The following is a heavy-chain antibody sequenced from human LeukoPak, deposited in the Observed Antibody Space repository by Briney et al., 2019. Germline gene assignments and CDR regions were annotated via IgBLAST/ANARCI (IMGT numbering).Heavy chain of an antibody. Sequence: SVKVSCKASGGTFSSYAISWVRQAPGQGLEWMGGIIPIFGTANYAQKFQGRVTITADESTGTAYMELSSLRSEDTAVYYCAREGQGYCSSTSCSLGNWGQGTLVTVSS. J-gene: IGHJ4*02. CDR3: AREGQGYCSSTSCSLGN. CDR2: IIPIFGTA. D-gene: IGHD2-2*01. CDR1: GGTFSSYA. V-gene: IGHV1-69*13.